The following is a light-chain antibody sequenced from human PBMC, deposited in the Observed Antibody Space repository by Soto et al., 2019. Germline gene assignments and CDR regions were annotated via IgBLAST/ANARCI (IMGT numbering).Light chain of an antibody. CDR1: QNVNNR. CDR3: QHFNSWPLL. CDR2: GAS. Sequence: EIVITQSPAMLSVSPWERATLSCRASQNVNNRLAWYQQKAGQPPRLLIYGASTRATGIPARFSGSGSGTEFTLTISSLQSEDFAVYYCQHFNSWPLLFGQGTKVEIK. J-gene: IGKJ1*01. V-gene: IGKV3-15*01.